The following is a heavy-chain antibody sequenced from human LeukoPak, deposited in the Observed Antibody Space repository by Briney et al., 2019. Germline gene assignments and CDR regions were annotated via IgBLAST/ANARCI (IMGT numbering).Heavy chain of an antibody. D-gene: IGHD3-16*02. CDR3: AKDRGSYRTFDR. J-gene: IGHJ4*02. V-gene: IGHV3-23*01. Sequence: GGSLRLSCVGSGVTFSTYGMSLARQAPGKGLEWVSVISGSGGSSYYADSVKGRFTISRDNSKNTLYLQMDSLRAEDTAAYYCAKDRGSYRTFDRWGQGTLVTVSS. CDR2: ISGSGGSS. CDR1: GVTFSTYG.